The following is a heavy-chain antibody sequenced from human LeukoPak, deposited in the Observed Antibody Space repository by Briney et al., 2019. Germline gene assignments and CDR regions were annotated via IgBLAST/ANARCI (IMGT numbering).Heavy chain of an antibody. V-gene: IGHV4-34*01. D-gene: IGHD2-2*01. CDR2: INHSGST. Sequence: SETLSLTCAVYGGSFSGYYWSWIRQPPGKGLEWIGEINHSGSTNYNPSLKSRVTISVDTSKNQFSLKLSSVTAADTAVYYCARSEVRTGYCSSTSCPRPKLYYFDYWGQGTLVTVSS. J-gene: IGHJ4*02. CDR3: ARSEVRTGYCSSTSCPRPKLYYFDY. CDR1: GGSFSGYY.